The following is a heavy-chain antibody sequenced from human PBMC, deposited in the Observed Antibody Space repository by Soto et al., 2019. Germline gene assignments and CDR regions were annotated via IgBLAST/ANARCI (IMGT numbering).Heavy chain of an antibody. CDR1: GYTCTTYY. D-gene: IGHD3-22*01. V-gene: IGHV1-18*04. CDR3: ARGGYDAFDI. J-gene: IGHJ3*02. CDR2: INPYTGST. Sequence: ASVKVSCKASGYTCTTYYMHWVRQAPGQGLEWMGRINPYTGSTNYAQKLQGRVTMTTDTSTSTAYMELRSLRSDDTAVYYCARGGYDAFDIWGQGTMVTVS.